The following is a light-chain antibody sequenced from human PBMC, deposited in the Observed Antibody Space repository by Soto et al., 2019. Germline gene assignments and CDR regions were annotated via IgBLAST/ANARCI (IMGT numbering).Light chain of an antibody. V-gene: IGKV1-5*01. CDR1: QSVSSW. CDR3: QQYNTDRWT. CDR2: DAS. J-gene: IGKJ1*01. Sequence: DLQMTQSPSTLSASVGDRVTVTCRASQSVSSWLAWYQQKPGKAPQLLIYDASRLRGGVPSRFSGIRSGTEFNLTISSLQADDFATYYCQQYNTDRWTFGQGTKVEVK.